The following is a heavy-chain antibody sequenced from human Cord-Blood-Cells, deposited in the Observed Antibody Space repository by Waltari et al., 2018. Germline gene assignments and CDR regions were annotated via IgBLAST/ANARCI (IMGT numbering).Heavy chain of an antibody. CDR1: GYTFTSYD. Sequence: QVQLVQSGAEVKKPGASVKVSCKASGYTFTSYDINWVRQATGQGLEWMGWMNPNSGNTGYAQKFQGRVTITRNTSISTAYMELSSLRSEDTAVYYCARGGDCSSTSCYWFDPWGQGTLVTVSS. D-gene: IGHD2-2*01. CDR3: ARGGDCSSTSCYWFDP. J-gene: IGHJ5*02. CDR2: MNPNSGNT. V-gene: IGHV1-8*03.